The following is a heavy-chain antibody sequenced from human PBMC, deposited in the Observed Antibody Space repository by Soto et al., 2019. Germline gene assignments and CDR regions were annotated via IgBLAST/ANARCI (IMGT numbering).Heavy chain of an antibody. Sequence: SVKVSCKASGGTFSSYAISWVRQAPGQGLEWMGGIIPIFGTANYAQKFQGRVTITADESTSTAYMELSSLRSEDTAVYYCARYFTHYYDSSGFDYWGQGTLVTVSS. D-gene: IGHD3-22*01. V-gene: IGHV1-69*13. J-gene: IGHJ4*02. CDR3: ARYFTHYYDSSGFDY. CDR1: GGTFSSYA. CDR2: IIPIFGTA.